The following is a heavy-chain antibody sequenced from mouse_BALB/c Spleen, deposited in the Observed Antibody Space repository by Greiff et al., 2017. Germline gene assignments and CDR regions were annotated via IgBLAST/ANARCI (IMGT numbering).Heavy chain of an antibody. V-gene: IGHV1-7*01. CDR3: ARWLRRDYYAMDY. CDR2: INPSTGYT. J-gene: IGHJ4*01. CDR1: GYTFTSYW. Sequence: VKLQESGAELAKPGASVKMSCKASGYTFTSYWMHWVKQRPGQGLEWIGYINPSTGYTEYNQKFKDKATLTADKSSSTAYMQLSSLTSEDSAVYYCARWLRRDYYAMDYWGQGTSVTVSS. D-gene: IGHD2-2*01.